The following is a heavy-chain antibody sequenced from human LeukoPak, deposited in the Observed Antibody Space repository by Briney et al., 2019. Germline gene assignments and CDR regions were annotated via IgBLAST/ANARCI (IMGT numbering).Heavy chain of an antibody. CDR1: GGFINSGSYY. CDR2: IYTSGST. Sequence: PSQTLSLTCTVSGGFINSGSYYWSWIRQPAGKGLEWIGRIYTSGSTKYNPSLKSRVTISVDTSKNQFSLKLSSVTAADTAVYYCARDHRGTRRGVAGNNWFDPWGQGTLVTVSS. CDR3: ARDHRGTRRGVAGNNWFDP. V-gene: IGHV4-61*02. D-gene: IGHD6-19*01. J-gene: IGHJ5*02.